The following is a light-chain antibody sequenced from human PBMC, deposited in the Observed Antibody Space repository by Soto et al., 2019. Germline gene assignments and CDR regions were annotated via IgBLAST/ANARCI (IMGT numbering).Light chain of an antibody. Sequence: DIQMTQSPSSVSASVGDRVTITCRASQDISQWLAWYQQKPGKAPKLLIYAASSLQSGVPSRFSGSGSGTHFTLTIRSLQPEDSATYFCQQANGFPLTFGGGTKVEIK. V-gene: IGKV1D-12*01. J-gene: IGKJ4*01. CDR2: AAS. CDR3: QQANGFPLT. CDR1: QDISQW.